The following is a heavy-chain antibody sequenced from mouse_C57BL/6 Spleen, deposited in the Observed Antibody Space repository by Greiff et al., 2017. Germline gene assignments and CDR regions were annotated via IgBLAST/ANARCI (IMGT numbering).Heavy chain of an antibody. J-gene: IGHJ3*01. CDR3: ASYYGAQFAY. Sequence: EVHLVESGGGLVKPGGSLKLSCAASGFTFSDYGMHWVRQAPEKGLEWVAYISSGSSTIYYADTVKGRFTISRDNAKKTLFLQMTSLRSEDTAMYYFASYYGAQFAYWGQGTLVTVSA. V-gene: IGHV5-17*01. CDR2: ISSGSSTI. D-gene: IGHD2-10*01. CDR1: GFTFSDYG.